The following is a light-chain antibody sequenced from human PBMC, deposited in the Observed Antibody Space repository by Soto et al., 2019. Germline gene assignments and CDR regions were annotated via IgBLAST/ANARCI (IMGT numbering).Light chain of an antibody. Sequence: QSVLTQSPSASASLGASVKLTCTLSSGHSSYAIAWHQQQPEKGPRYLMKLNSDGSHSKGDAIPDRFSGSSSGAERYLTISSLQSEDEADYYCQTWGTGIHYVFGTGTKVTVL. CDR1: SGHSSYA. J-gene: IGLJ1*01. CDR2: LNSDGSH. CDR3: QTWGTGIHYV. V-gene: IGLV4-69*01.